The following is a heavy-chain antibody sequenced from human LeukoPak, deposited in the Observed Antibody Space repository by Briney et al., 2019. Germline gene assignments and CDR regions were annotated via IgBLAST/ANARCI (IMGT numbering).Heavy chain of an antibody. CDR2: ISSSSSTI. CDR3: ASLTLFDY. CDR1: GFTFSSYS. J-gene: IGHJ4*02. V-gene: IGHV3-48*04. Sequence: GGSPRLSCAASGFTFSSYSMNWVRQAPGKGLEWVSYISSSSSTIYYADSVKGRFTISRDNAKNSLYLQMNSLRAEDTAVYYCASLTLFDYWGQGTLVTVSS. D-gene: IGHD2-15*01.